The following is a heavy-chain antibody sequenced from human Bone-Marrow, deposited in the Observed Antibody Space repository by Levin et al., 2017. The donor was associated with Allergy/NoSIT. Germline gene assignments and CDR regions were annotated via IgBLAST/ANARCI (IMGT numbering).Heavy chain of an antibody. Sequence: GESLKISCTTSGFTFSSYGFNWVRQAPGQGLEWLGRINVYSGNTHHAQNFQGRLTMTTDTSTNTAYMELRSLRSDDTAVYFCVRDGAFSSSWYERHYFDYLGQGTLVTVTS. CDR3: VRDGAFSSSWYERHYFDY. D-gene: IGHD2-2*01. CDR1: GFTFSSYG. J-gene: IGHJ4*01. V-gene: IGHV1-18*01. CDR2: INVYSGNT.